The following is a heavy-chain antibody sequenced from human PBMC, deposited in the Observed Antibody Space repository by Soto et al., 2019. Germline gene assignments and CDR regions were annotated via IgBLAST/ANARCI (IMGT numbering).Heavy chain of an antibody. V-gene: IGHV1-8*01. CDR2: MNPRSGNT. CDR1: GYTFTSWD. J-gene: IGHJ4*01. D-gene: IGHD6-13*01. Sequence: ASVKVSCKASGYTFTSWDVYWVRQAAGQGLEWTGYMNPRSGNTGYEQKFQGRVTMTRDTSISTAYMELSSLTSDDTAVYYCTASSWTGAGLDFWGQGTPVTVS. CDR3: TASSWTGAGLDF.